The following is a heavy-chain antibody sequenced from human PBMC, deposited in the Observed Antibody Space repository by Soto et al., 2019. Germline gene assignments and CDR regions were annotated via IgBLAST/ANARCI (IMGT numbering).Heavy chain of an antibody. CDR3: ARDRRGVAGTARAFDT. D-gene: IGHD6-19*01. CDR2: ISSGGVSI. CDR1: GFPFDMFN. Sequence: GSLRLSCVASGFPFDMFNMNWVRQAPGKGLEWVSYISSGGVSIYYADSVKGRFTTSRVNAKNSLYLQMNSLRDEDTAVYYCARDRRGVAGTARAFDTWGQGTMVTVSS. J-gene: IGHJ3*02. V-gene: IGHV3-48*02.